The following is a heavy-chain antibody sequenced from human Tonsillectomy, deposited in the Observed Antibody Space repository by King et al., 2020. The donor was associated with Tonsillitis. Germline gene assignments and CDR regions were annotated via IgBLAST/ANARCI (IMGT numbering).Heavy chain of an antibody. CDR3: ARYPNGLSWFFDL. V-gene: IGHV3-21*01. J-gene: IGHJ2*01. CDR1: GFTFSSYA. D-gene: IGHD2/OR15-2a*01. CDR2: ISSSGSYI. Sequence: VQLVESGGGLVKPGGSLRLSCAASGFTFSSYAMNWVRQAPGKGLECVSSISSSGSYIYYADSVKGRFTISRDNAKNSLYLQMNSLRAEDTAVYYCARYPNGLSWFFDLWGRGTLVTVSS.